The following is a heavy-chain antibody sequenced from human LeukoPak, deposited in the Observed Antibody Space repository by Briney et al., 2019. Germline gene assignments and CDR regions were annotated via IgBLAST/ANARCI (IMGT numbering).Heavy chain of an antibody. CDR2: IYTSGST. CDR3: AREGGAPQQLVNK. V-gene: IGHV4-61*02. Sequence: SETLSLTCTVSGGSISSGSYYWSWIRQPAGKGLEWIGRIYTSGSTNYNPSLKSRVTISVDTSKNQFSLKLSSVTAADTAVYYCAREGGAPQQLVNKWGQGTLVTVSS. J-gene: IGHJ4*02. D-gene: IGHD6-13*01. CDR1: GGSISSGSYY.